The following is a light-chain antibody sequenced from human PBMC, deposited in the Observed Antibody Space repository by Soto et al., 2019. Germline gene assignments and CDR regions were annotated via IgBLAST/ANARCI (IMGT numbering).Light chain of an antibody. CDR1: QSVSSN. V-gene: IGKV3D-15*01. J-gene: IGKJ1*01. CDR2: GAS. CDR3: QQYNNWPPWT. Sequence: EIVMTQSPATLSVSPGERATLSCGASQSVSSNLAWYQQKPGQAPRLLIYGASSRATGIPDRFSGSGSGTDFTLTISSLQPEDFAVYYCQQYNNWPPWTFGQGTKVDIK.